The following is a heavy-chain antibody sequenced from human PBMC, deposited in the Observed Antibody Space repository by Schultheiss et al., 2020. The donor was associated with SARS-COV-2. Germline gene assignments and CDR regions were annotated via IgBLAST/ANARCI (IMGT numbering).Heavy chain of an antibody. Sequence: GGSLRLSXTVFGFALRDHYISWVRQAPGKGLEWVGKIRHDGREKFYVGSVKGRFTISRDNTKNSVYLQMNRLRVEDTAVYYCAREAIVVVDDAFDIWGQGTMVTVSS. CDR1: GFALRDHY. D-gene: IGHD2-15*01. J-gene: IGHJ3*02. CDR2: IRHDGREK. CDR3: AREAIVVVDDAFDI. V-gene: IGHV3-7*01.